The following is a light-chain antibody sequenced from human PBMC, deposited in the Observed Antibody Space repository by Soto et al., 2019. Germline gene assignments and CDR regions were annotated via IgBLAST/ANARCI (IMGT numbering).Light chain of an antibody. Sequence: EIVLTQSPATLSLSPGERAILSCRASQTVNRYIAWFQQKPGQAPRLLIYDASNRATGIPARFSGSGSGTDFTLTISSLEPEDFAVYYCQQRSDFLTFXGGTKVDIK. CDR2: DAS. CDR1: QTVNRY. V-gene: IGKV3-11*01. CDR3: QQRSDFLT. J-gene: IGKJ4*01.